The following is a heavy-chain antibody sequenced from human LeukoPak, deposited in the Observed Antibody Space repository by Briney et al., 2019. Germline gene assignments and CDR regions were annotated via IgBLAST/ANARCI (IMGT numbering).Heavy chain of an antibody. V-gene: IGHV4-61*01. J-gene: IGHJ6*02. CDR3: ARAKGYTYGRDFYFYYGMDV. D-gene: IGHD5-18*01. CDR1: AGSFSNGNYY. Sequence: SETLSLTCTVSAGSFSNGNYYWSWLRQPPGKALEWIGYIYYTGTTYYIPSLEGRVTISVDTSKNQFSVKLNSVTAADTAVYYCARAKGYTYGRDFYFYYGMDVWGQGTTVTVSS. CDR2: IYYTGTT.